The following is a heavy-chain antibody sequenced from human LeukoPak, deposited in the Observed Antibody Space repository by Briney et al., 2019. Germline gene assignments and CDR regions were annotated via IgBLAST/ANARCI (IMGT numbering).Heavy chain of an antibody. CDR2: ISSSSSYI. V-gene: IGHV3-21*03. CDR3: TADVLNRNLWSGGGWFDP. CDR1: GFTFSSYS. D-gene: IGHD3-3*01. J-gene: IGHJ5*02. Sequence: GGSLRLSCAASGFTFSSYSMNWVRQAPGKGLEWVSSISSSSSYIYYADSVKGRFTISRDNAKNSLYLQMNSLRIEDTAVYYCTADVLNRNLWSGGGWFDPWGQGSLVTVSS.